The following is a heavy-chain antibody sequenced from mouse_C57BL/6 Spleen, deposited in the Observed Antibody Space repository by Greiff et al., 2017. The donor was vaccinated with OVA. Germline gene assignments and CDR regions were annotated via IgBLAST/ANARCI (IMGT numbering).Heavy chain of an antibody. Sequence: QVQLQQSGAELVKPGASVKISCKASGYAFSSYWMNWVKQRPGKGLEWIGQIYPGDGYTNYNGKFKGKATLTADKSSSTAYMQLSSLTSEDSAVYFCARLDDYGGESYYAMDYWGQGTSVTVSS. V-gene: IGHV1-80*01. J-gene: IGHJ4*01. CDR2: IYPGDGYT. CDR1: GYAFSSYW. CDR3: ARLDDYGGESYYAMDY. D-gene: IGHD2-4*01.